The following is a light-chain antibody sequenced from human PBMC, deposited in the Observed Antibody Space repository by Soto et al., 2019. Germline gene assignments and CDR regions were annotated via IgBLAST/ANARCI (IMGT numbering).Light chain of an antibody. Sequence: SYELTQPPSVSVSPGPTASITCSGDELGNKYTFWYQQKPGQSPVVVISQDTERPSGIPERFSGSNSGNTATLTISGTQAMDEADYYCQVWDASTVVFGGGTKLTVL. J-gene: IGLJ2*01. CDR3: QVWDASTVV. CDR1: ELGNKY. CDR2: QDT. V-gene: IGLV3-1*01.